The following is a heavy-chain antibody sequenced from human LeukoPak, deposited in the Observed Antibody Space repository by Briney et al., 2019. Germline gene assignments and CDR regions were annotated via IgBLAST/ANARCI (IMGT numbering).Heavy chain of an antibody. CDR3: ARRGANWALR. J-gene: IGHJ4*02. CDR2: INHSGST. V-gene: IGHV4-34*01. D-gene: IGHD7-27*01. Sequence: SETLSLTCAVYGGSLSGYYWSWIRQPPGKGLEWIGEINHSGSTNYNPSLKSRVTISVDTSKNQFSLKLSSVTAADTAVYYCARRGANWALRWGQGTLVTVSS. CDR1: GGSLSGYY.